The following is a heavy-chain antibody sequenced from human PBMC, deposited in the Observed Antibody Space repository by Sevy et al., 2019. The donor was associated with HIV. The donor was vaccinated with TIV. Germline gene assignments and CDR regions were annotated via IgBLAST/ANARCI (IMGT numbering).Heavy chain of an antibody. CDR1: RFTFSDYY. CDR3: ARVRYNYGSYYFDY. J-gene: IGHJ4*02. CDR2: ISSGGTTM. D-gene: IGHD1-1*01. V-gene: IGHV3-11*01. Sequence: GGSLRLSCAASRFTFSDYYMSWIRQAPGKGLEWVSYISSGGTTMYYADSLKGRFTISRDNAKNSLYLQMNSLRAEDTAVHYCARVRYNYGSYYFDYWGQGTLVTVSS.